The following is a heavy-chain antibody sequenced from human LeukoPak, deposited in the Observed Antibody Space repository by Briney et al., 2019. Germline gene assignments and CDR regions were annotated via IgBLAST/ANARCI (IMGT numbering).Heavy chain of an antibody. J-gene: IGHJ4*02. CDR1: GYTFTGYY. Sequence: ASVKVSCKASGYTFTGYYMHWVRQAPGQGLEWMGWINPNSGGTNYAQKFQGRVTMTRDTSISTAYMELRSLRSDDTAVYYCARDQREYYDSMDYWGQGTLVTVSS. D-gene: IGHD3-22*01. CDR2: INPNSGGT. CDR3: ARDQREYYDSMDY. V-gene: IGHV1-2*02.